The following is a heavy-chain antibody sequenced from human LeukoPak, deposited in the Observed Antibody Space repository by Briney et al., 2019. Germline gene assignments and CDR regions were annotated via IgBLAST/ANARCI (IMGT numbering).Heavy chain of an antibody. V-gene: IGHV4-4*07. CDR3: ARLHYTIFGVVITHIDY. Sequence: SETLSLTCTVSGGSISPYFWSWIRQPARKGLEYLGRISSTGNTNYNPSLKSRVTISVDTSKNQFSLKLSSVTAADTAVYYCARLHYTIFGVVITHIDYWGQGTLVTVSS. CDR2: ISSTGNT. CDR1: GGSISPYF. J-gene: IGHJ4*02. D-gene: IGHD3-3*01.